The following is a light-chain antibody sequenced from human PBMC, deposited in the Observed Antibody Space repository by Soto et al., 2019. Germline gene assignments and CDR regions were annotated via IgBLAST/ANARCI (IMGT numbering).Light chain of an antibody. CDR2: EVS. Sequence: QSALTQPPSVSGSPGQSVTISCTGTSSDIGSYNHVCWYQQAPGTAPKLMIYEVSNRPSGVPDRFSGSKSGNTASLTISGLLAEDEADYYCNSYTSSSTYVFGTGTQLTVL. CDR3: NSYTSSSTYV. J-gene: IGLJ1*01. CDR1: SSDIGSYNH. V-gene: IGLV2-18*02.